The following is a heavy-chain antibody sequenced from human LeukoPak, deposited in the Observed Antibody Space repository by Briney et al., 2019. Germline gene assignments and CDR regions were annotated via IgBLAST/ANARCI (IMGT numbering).Heavy chain of an antibody. CDR3: AKPGISTIVRGYGMDV. CDR1: GFTFSSYS. CDR2: ISGSGAHT. V-gene: IGHV3-23*01. Sequence: PGGPLRLSCAASGFTFSSYSMGWVRQAPGKGLECVSTISGSGAHTNYADSVKGRFTISRDNSKNTLYLQMNSLRAEDTAVYYCAKPGISTIVRGYGMDVWGQGTTVTVSS. J-gene: IGHJ6*02. D-gene: IGHD3-22*01.